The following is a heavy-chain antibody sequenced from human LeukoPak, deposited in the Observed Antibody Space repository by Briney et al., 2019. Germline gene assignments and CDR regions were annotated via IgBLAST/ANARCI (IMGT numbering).Heavy chain of an antibody. CDR3: ARTYYDILTGYYGD. J-gene: IGHJ4*02. CDR1: GFTFSSYW. Sequence: GGSLRLSCAASGFTFSSYWMSWVRQAPGKGLEWVANIKQDGSEKYYVDSVKGRFTISRDNAKNSLYLQMNSLRAEDTAVYYCARTYYDILTGYYGDWGQGTLVTVSS. D-gene: IGHD3-9*01. CDR2: IKQDGSEK. V-gene: IGHV3-7*01.